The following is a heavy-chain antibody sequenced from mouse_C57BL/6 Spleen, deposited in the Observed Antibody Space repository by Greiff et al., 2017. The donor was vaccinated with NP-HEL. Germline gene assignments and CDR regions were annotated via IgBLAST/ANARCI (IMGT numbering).Heavy chain of an antibody. Sequence: VHVKQSGPELVKPGASVKIPCKASGYTFTDYNMDWVKQSHGKSLEWIGDINPNNGGTIYNQKFKGKATLTVDKSSSTAYMELRSLTSEDTAVYYCARKEAGTFDYWGQGTTLTVSS. CDR1: GYTFTDYN. V-gene: IGHV1-18*01. CDR2: INPNNGGT. CDR3: ARKEAGTFDY. J-gene: IGHJ2*01. D-gene: IGHD4-1*01.